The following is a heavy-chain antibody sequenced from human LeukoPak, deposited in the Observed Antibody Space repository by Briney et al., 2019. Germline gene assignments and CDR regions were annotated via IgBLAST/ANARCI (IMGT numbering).Heavy chain of an antibody. Sequence: GGSLRLSCAASGFAFSSYAMHWVRQTPGKGLEYVSAISTNGGGTYYANSVKGRFTISRDNSKNTLYLQMGSLRAEDMAVYFCARYCNGVTCYSGYDYWGQGTLVTVSS. J-gene: IGHJ4*02. CDR2: ISTNGGGT. V-gene: IGHV3-64*01. D-gene: IGHD2-15*01. CDR3: ARYCNGVTCYSGYDY. CDR1: GFAFSSYA.